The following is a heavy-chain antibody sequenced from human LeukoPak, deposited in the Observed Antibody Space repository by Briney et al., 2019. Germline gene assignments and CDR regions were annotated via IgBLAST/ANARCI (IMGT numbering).Heavy chain of an antibody. CDR2: ISWNSGSI. Sequence: PGGSLRLSCAASGFTFSSYAMSWVRQAPGKGLEWVSGISWNSGSIGYADSVKGRFTISRDNSKNTLYLQMNSLRAEDTAVYYCAKELGDYVWGSPLDYWGQGTLVTVSS. CDR1: GFTFSSYA. D-gene: IGHD3-16*01. CDR3: AKELGDYVWGSPLDY. V-gene: IGHV3-23*01. J-gene: IGHJ4*02.